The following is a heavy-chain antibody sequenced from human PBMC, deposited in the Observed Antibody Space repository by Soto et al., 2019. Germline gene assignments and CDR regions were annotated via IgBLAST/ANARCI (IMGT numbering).Heavy chain of an antibody. Sequence: NPSETLSLTCTVSGGSISSSNWWTWVRQPPGKGLEWIGEIYHSGSTNYNPSLESRVTISVDKSKNQFSLKLSSVTAADTAVYYCARDPDRHQYGMDVWGQGTTVTVSS. CDR3: ARDPDRHQYGMDV. V-gene: IGHV4-4*02. CDR1: GGSISSSNW. D-gene: IGHD2-2*01. CDR2: IYHSGST. J-gene: IGHJ6*02.